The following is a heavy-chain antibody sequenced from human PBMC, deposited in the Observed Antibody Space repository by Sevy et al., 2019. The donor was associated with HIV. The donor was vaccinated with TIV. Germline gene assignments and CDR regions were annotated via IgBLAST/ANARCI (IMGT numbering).Heavy chain of an antibody. V-gene: IGHV3-48*02. CDR3: ARGHTAMVTGDY. J-gene: IGHJ4*02. CDR1: GFTFSSYS. D-gene: IGHD5-18*01. Sequence: GGSLRLSCAASGFTFSSYSMNWVRQAPGKGLEWVSYISSSSSTIYYEDSVKGRFTISRDNAKNSLYLQINSLRDEDTAVYYCARGHTAMVTGDYWGQGTLVTVSS. CDR2: ISSSSSTI.